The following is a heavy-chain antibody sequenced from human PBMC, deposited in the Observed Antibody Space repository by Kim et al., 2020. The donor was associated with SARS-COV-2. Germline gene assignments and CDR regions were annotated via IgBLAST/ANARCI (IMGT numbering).Heavy chain of an antibody. D-gene: IGHD1-1*01. CDR1: GCTFSSYA. CDR3: ARVPSERYPSY. CDR2: INPNFGNA. J-gene: IGHJ4*02. Sequence: SVKVSCKSSGCTFSSYAISWVRQAPGQGLEWMGGINPNFGNANYAQKLQGRVTITAHESTSTAYMVLSSLRSEDTAVCYCARVPSERYPSYWGQGTLVTVSS. V-gene: IGHV1-69*13.